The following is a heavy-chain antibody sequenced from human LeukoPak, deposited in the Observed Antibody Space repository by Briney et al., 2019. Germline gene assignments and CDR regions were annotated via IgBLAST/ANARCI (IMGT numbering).Heavy chain of an antibody. J-gene: IGHJ4*02. V-gene: IGHV3-48*01. CDR1: GFTFSSYS. D-gene: IGHD3-22*01. Sequence: GGSLRLSCAASGFTFSSYSMNWVRQAPGKGLEWVSYISSSSSTIYYADSVKGRFTISRDNAKNSLYLQMNSLRAEDTAVYYCAREENYYDSSGYNTYFDYWGQGTLVTVSS. CDR2: ISSSSSTI. CDR3: AREENYYDSSGYNTYFDY.